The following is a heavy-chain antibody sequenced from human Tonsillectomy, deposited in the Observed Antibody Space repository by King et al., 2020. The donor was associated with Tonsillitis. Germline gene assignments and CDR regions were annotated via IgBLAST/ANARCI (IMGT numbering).Heavy chain of an antibody. CDR2: INRDGSRT. Sequence: VQLVESGGGLVQPGGSLRLSCGASGFTFSSYSMHWVSQAPGKGLVWLSRINRDGSRTNYAYSVKGRFTISRYNAKNTLYLQMNSLRAEDTAVDYCARALGPDYWGQGTLVTVSS. CDR3: ARALGPDY. CDR1: GFTFSSYS. V-gene: IGHV3-74*01. J-gene: IGHJ4*02.